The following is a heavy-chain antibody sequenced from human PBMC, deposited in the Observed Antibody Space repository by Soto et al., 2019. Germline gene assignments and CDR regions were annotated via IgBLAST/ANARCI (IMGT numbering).Heavy chain of an antibody. Sequence: QVPLHPSGPGLVSPSQPLSLSCAISGHSVSSNSAAWNWVRQSPSRGLEWLGRTSYRSKWYKDYAGSVKSRRTSNPDTTKNQCSLHLNTVTPEDTAVDYCARESVRKQLAYYFDYWGQGTLGSVAS. D-gene: IGHD6-13*01. CDR3: ARESVRKQLAYYFDY. J-gene: IGHJ4*02. CDR1: GHSVSSNSAA. V-gene: IGHV6-1*01. CDR2: TSYRSKWYK.